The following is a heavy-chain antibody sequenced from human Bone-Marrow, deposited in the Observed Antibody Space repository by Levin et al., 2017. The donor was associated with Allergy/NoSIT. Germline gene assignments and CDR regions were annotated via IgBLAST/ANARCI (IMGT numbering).Heavy chain of an antibody. CDR1: GGSISSGGYY. D-gene: IGHD6-19*01. CDR3: ARDIQYSSGWGFDL. CDR2: IYYSGST. V-gene: IGHV4-31*03. J-gene: IGHJ2*01. Sequence: LRLSCTVSGGSISSGGYYWSWIRQHPGKGLEWIGYIYYSGSTYYNPSLKSRVTISVDTSKNQFSLKLSSVTAADTAVYYCARDIQYSSGWGFDLWGRGTLVTVSS.